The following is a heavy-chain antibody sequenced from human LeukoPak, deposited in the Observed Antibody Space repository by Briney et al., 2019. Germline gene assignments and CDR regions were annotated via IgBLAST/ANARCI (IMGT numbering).Heavy chain of an antibody. CDR1: GFTFSRHG. CDR2: IRYDGSDK. V-gene: IGHV3-30*02. CDR3: AKASGDY. Sequence: TGGSLRLSCAASGFTFSRHGMHWVRQAPGKGLEWVAFIRYDGSDKYYADSVKGRFTISRDNSKNTLYLQMNSLRAEDTAVYYCAKASGDYWGQGALVTVSS. J-gene: IGHJ4*02.